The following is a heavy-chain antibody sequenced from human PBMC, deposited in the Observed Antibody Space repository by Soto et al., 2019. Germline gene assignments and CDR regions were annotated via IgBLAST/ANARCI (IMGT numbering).Heavy chain of an antibody. V-gene: IGHV1-2*02. Sequence: ASVKVSCKASGYTFTGYYIHWVRQAPGQGLEWMGWINPNSGGTDYAQKFQGRVAMTRDTSINTAYMGLSRLRSDDTAVYYCARVSSADYRFDCWGQGTLVTVSS. CDR1: GYTFTGYY. CDR3: ARVSSADYRFDC. D-gene: IGHD4-17*01. J-gene: IGHJ4*02. CDR2: INPNSGGT.